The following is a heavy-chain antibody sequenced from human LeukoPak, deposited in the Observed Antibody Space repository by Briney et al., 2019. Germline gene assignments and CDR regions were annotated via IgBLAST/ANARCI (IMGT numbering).Heavy chain of an antibody. CDR1: GFTFSDYY. CDR2: ISSSGSTI. Sequence: PGGSLRLSCAASGFTFSDYYMSWIRQAPGKGLEWVSYISSSGSTIYYADSVKGRFTISRDNAKNSLYLQMNSLRAEDTAVYYCARSPTYSGYDSVPFDYWGQGTLVTVSS. D-gene: IGHD5-12*01. V-gene: IGHV3-11*01. CDR3: ARSPTYSGYDSVPFDY. J-gene: IGHJ4*02.